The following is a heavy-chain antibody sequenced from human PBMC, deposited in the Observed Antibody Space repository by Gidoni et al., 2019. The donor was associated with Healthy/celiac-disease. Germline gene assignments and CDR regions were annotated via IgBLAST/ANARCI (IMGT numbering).Heavy chain of an antibody. CDR3: ARDVYRGTMVRGATPYWGYGMDV. CDR1: GFTFSSYS. J-gene: IGHJ6*02. Sequence: GESGGGLVKPGGSLRLSCAASGFTFSSYSMNWVRQAPGKGLEWVSSISSSSSYIDYADSVKGRFTISRDNAKNSLYLQMNSLRAEDTAVYYCARDVYRGTMVRGATPYWGYGMDVWGQGTTVTVSS. D-gene: IGHD3-10*01. V-gene: IGHV3-21*01. CDR2: ISSSSSYI.